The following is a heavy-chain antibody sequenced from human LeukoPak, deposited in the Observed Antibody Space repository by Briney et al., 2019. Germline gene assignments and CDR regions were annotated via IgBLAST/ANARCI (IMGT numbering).Heavy chain of an antibody. J-gene: IGHJ5*02. Sequence: PGGSLRLSCEASGFTFSTSTMHWVRQAPGKGLEWVANINQHGGDIHYVDSVKGRFTISRDNSKNTLYLQMNSLRAEDTAVYYCAKRPSIIVGVSNWFDPWGQGTLVTVSS. CDR3: AKRPSIIVGVSNWFDP. CDR2: INQHGGDI. CDR1: GFTFSTST. D-gene: IGHD1-26*01. V-gene: IGHV3-7*03.